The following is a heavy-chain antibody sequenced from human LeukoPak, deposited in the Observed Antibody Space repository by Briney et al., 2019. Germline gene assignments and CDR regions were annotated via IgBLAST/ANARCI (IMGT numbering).Heavy chain of an antibody. CDR3: ARSDDYGDYPLTYFDY. Sequence: SETLSLTCTVSGGSISSYYWSWIRQPPGKGLEWIGYIYYSGSTNYNPSLKSRVTISVDTSKNQFSLNLTSVTAADTAVYYCARSDDYGDYPLTYFDYWGQGTLVTVSS. CDR1: GGSISSYY. V-gene: IGHV4-59*01. D-gene: IGHD4-17*01. J-gene: IGHJ4*02. CDR2: IYYSGST.